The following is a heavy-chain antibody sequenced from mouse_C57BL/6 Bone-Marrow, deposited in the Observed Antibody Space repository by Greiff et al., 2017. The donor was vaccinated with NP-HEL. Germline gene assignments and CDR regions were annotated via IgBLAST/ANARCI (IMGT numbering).Heavy chain of an antibody. Sequence: QVQLQQPGAELVKPGASVKLSCKASGYTFTSYWMHWVKQRPGQGLEWIGMIHPNSGSTNYNEKFKSKATLTVDKSSSTAYMQLSSLTSEDSAVYYCARGSYYGSSYPLDYWGQGTTLTVSS. CDR3: ARGSYYGSSYPLDY. D-gene: IGHD1-1*01. V-gene: IGHV1-64*01. J-gene: IGHJ2*01. CDR2: IHPNSGST. CDR1: GYTFTSYW.